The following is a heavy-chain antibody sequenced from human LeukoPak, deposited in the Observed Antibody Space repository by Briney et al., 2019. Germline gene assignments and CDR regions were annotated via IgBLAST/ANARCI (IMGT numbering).Heavy chain of an antibody. CDR1: GFIFSSHW. CDR3: ARDSPPGVRGVSSKAEYFQH. J-gene: IGHJ1*01. D-gene: IGHD3-10*01. Sequence: GGSLRLSCATSGFIFSSHWMNWVRQAPGKGLEWVSVIYSGGSTYYADSVKGRFTISRDNSKNTLYLQMNSLRAEDTAVYYCARDSPPGVRGVSSKAEYFQHWGQGTLVTVSS. CDR2: IYSGGST. V-gene: IGHV3-53*01.